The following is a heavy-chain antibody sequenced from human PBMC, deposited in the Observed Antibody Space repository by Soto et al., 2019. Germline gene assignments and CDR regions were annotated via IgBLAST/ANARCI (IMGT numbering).Heavy chain of an antibody. CDR3: ARAKISYYDILTGYKPKSSAFFDY. CDR2: INPNSGGT. Sequence: ASVKVSCKASGYTFTCYYMHWVRQAPGQGLEWMGWINPNSGGTNYAQKFQGWVTMTRDTSISTAYMELSRLRSDDTAVYYCARAKISYYDILTGYKPKSSAFFDYWGQGTLVTVSS. J-gene: IGHJ4*02. D-gene: IGHD3-9*01. CDR1: GYTFTCYY. V-gene: IGHV1-2*04.